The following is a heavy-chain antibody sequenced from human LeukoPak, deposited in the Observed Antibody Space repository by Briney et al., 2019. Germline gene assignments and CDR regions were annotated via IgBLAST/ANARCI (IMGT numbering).Heavy chain of an antibody. D-gene: IGHD2-15*01. J-gene: IGHJ4*02. CDR1: GFTFSSYS. CDR2: ISSSSSYI. Sequence: GGSLRLSCAASGFTFSSYSMNWVRQAPGKGLEWVSSISSSSSYIYYADSVKGRFAISRDNAKNSLYLQMSSLSAEDTAVYYCARGVVVDYWGQGTLVTVSS. V-gene: IGHV3-21*01. CDR3: ARGVVVDY.